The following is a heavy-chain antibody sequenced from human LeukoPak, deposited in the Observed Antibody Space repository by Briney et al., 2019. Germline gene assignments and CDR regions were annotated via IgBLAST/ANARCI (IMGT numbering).Heavy chain of an antibody. CDR2: IWYDGSNK. D-gene: IGHD3-10*01. CDR1: GFTFSSYG. CDR3: ARDSGLWFYYFDY. Sequence: QPGRSLRLSCAASGFTFSSYGMHWVRQAPGKGLEWVAVIWYDGSNKYYADSVKGRFTISRDNSKNTLYLQMNSLRAEDTAVYYCARDSGLWFYYFDYWGQGTLVTVSS. J-gene: IGHJ4*02. V-gene: IGHV3-33*01.